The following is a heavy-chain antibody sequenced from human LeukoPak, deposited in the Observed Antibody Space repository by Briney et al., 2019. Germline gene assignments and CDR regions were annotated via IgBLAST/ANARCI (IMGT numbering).Heavy chain of an antibody. Sequence: PSETLSLTCTVSGGSISSSSYYWGWIRQHPGKGLEWIGYIYYSGSTYYNPSLKSRVTISVDTSKNQFSLKLSSVTAADTAVYYCARESYYGSDHLFDYWGQGTLVTVSS. V-gene: IGHV4-31*03. CDR2: IYYSGST. CDR3: ARESYYGSDHLFDY. CDR1: GGSISSSSYY. D-gene: IGHD3-10*01. J-gene: IGHJ4*02.